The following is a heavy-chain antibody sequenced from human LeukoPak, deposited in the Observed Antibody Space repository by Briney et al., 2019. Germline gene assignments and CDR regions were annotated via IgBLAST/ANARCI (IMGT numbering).Heavy chain of an antibody. D-gene: IGHD1-26*01. Sequence: ASVKVSCKASGYTFTSYGISWVRQAPGQGLEWMGWISAYNGNTNYAQKLQGRVTMTTDTSTSTAYMELRSLRSDDTAVYYCARGMRGIVGATPFDYWGQGTLVTVSS. J-gene: IGHJ4*02. CDR1: GYTFTSYG. CDR3: ARGMRGIVGATPFDY. V-gene: IGHV1-18*01. CDR2: ISAYNGNT.